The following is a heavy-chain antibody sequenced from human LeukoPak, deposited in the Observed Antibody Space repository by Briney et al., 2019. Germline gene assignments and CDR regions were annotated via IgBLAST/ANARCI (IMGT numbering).Heavy chain of an antibody. CDR3: ARGSLAVQGVVFAY. V-gene: IGHV1-8*01. D-gene: IGHD3-10*01. CDR2: MNPNSGNR. CDR1: GYAFTSYD. J-gene: IGHJ4*02. Sequence: ASVKDSCKASGYAFTSYDINWVRQATGQGLEWMGWMNPNSGNRGYAQKFQGRVTMTRNTSISTAYMELSSLRSEDTAVYYCARGSLAVQGVVFAYWGQGTLVTVSS.